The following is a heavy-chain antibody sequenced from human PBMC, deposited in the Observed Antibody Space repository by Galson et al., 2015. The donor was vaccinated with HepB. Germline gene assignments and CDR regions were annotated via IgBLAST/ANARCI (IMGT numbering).Heavy chain of an antibody. CDR2: IYYSGST. CDR1: GGSISSYY. D-gene: IGHD3-3*01. J-gene: IGHJ4*02. Sequence: QVQLQESGPGLVKPSETLSLTCTVSGGSISSYYWSWIRQPPGKGLEWIGYIYYSGSTNYNPSLKSRVTISVDTSKNQFSLKLSSVTAADTAVYYCARSPHYDFWSGRRVAFDYWGQGTLVTVSS. CDR3: ARSPHYDFWSGRRVAFDY. V-gene: IGHV4-59*01.